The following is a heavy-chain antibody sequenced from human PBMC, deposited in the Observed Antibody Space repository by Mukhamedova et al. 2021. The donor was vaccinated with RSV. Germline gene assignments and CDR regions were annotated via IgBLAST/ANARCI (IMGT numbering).Heavy chain of an antibody. V-gene: IGHV3-23*01. D-gene: IGHD1-26*01. Sequence: VRQAPGKGLEWVSSISGNGDTTHYADSVKGRFTFSRDNSKNMLFLHMDSLRAEDTALFYCSQDSGLRSCCCVSFGFAF. CDR3: SQDSGLRSCCCVSFGFAF. J-gene: IGHJ3*01. CDR2: ISGNGDTT.